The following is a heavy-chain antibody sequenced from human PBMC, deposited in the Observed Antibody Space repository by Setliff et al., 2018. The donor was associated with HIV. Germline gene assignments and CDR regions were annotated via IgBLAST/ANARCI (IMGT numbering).Heavy chain of an antibody. V-gene: IGHV3-23*01. CDR2: ISGSGGST. J-gene: IGHJ6*03. CDR1: GFTFSSYA. Sequence: GGSLRLSCAASGFTFSSYAMSWVRQAPGKGLEWVSGISGSGGSTSYADSVKGRFTISRDNSKNTLYLQMNSLRAEDTGVYYCTRDRTEHLVFVNYFYYMDVWGKGTTVTVSS. D-gene: IGHD6-6*01. CDR3: TRDRTEHLVFVNYFYYMDV.